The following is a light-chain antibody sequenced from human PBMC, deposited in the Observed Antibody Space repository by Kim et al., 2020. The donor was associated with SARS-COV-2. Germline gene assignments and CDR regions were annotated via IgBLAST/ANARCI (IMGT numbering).Light chain of an antibody. CDR3: LLFDGGALNWV. CDR1: TGADTSGYF. CDR2: STH. V-gene: IGLV7-43*01. J-gene: IGLJ3*02. Sequence: GTVTLNCASSTGADTSGYFPNWFQQKHGQPPRALIYSTHNKHSWTPARFSGSLLGGKAALTLSDVQPEDEAEYYCLLFDGGALNWVFGGGTQLTVL.